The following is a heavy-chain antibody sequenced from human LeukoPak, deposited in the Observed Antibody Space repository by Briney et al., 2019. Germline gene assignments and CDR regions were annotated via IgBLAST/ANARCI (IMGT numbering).Heavy chain of an antibody. V-gene: IGHV5-10-1*01. J-gene: IGHJ4*02. CDR3: ARRRAVAGYYYFDY. CDR2: IDPSDSYA. CDR1: GYSFTTYW. Sequence: GESLKISCKGSGYSFTTYWITWVRQMPGKGLEWMGRIDPSDSYANYSPSFQGHVTISTDKSISTAYLQWSSLKASDTAMYYCARRRAVAGYYYFDYWGQGTLVTVSS. D-gene: IGHD6-19*01.